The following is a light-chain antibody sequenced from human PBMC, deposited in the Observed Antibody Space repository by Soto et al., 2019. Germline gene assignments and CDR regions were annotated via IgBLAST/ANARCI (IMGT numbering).Light chain of an antibody. CDR2: GAS. CDR3: QQYNNWPPLLT. Sequence: EIVMIQSPATLSVSPGERATLSCRASQSVSSNLAWYQQKPGQAPRLLIYGASTRATGIPARFSGSGSGTEFTLTISSLQSEDFAVYYCQQYNNWPPLLTFGGGTKVDIK. J-gene: IGKJ4*01. CDR1: QSVSSN. V-gene: IGKV3-15*01.